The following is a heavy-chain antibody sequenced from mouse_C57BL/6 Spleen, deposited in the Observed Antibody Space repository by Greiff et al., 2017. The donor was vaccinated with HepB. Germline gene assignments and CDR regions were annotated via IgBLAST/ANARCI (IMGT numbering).Heavy chain of an antibody. CDR2: IRSKSSNYAT. CDR3: VRDPSITTVKYAMDY. CDR1: GFTFNTYA. Sequence: EVKLVESGGGLVQPKGSLKLSCAASGFTFNTYAMHWVRQAPGKGLEWVARIRSKSSNYATYYADSVKDRFTISRDDSQSMLYLQMNNLKTDDTAMSYCVRDPSITTVKYAMDYWGQGTSVTVSS. D-gene: IGHD1-1*01. J-gene: IGHJ4*01. V-gene: IGHV10-3*01.